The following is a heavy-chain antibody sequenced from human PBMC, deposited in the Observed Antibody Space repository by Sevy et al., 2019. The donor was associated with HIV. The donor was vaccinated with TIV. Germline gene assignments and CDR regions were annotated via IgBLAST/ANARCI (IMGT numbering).Heavy chain of an antibody. CDR3: AKGSDSSGWYYYGMDV. CDR1: GFTFSSYG. Sequence: GGSLRLSCAASGFTFSSYGMHWVRQAPGKGLEWVAFISYDGSNKYYADSVKGRFTISRDNSKNTLYLQMNSLRAEDTAVYYCAKGSDSSGWYYYGMDVWGQGTTVTVSS. CDR2: ISYDGSNK. J-gene: IGHJ6*02. V-gene: IGHV3-30*18. D-gene: IGHD6-19*01.